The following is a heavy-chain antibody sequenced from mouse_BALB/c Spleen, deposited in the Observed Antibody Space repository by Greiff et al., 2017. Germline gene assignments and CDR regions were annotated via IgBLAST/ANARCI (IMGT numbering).Heavy chain of an antibody. J-gene: IGHJ3*01. CDR2: IDPSNSET. V-gene: IGHV1S127*01. CDR3: ARDKLRDGNYWFAY. CDR1: GYTFPSYW. Sequence: VQLQQSGPELVRPGASVKMSCKASGYTFPSYWMHWVKQRPGQGLEWIGMIDPSNSETRLNQKFKDKATLNVDKSSNTAYMQLSSLTSEDSAVYYCARDKLRDGNYWFAYWGQGTLVTVSA. D-gene: IGHD2-1*01.